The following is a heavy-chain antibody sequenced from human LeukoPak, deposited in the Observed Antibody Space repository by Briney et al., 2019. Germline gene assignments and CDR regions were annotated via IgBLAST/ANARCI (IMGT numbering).Heavy chain of an antibody. D-gene: IGHD2-15*01. Sequence: PGGSLRLSCAASGFTFSSYEMNWVRQALGKGLEWVSYISSSGSTIYYADSVKGRFTISRDNAKNSLYLQMNSLRAEDTAVYYCARSIVVVVAATRISWFDPWGQGTLVTVSS. J-gene: IGHJ5*02. CDR2: ISSSGSTI. CDR3: ARSIVVVVAATRISWFDP. CDR1: GFTFSSYE. V-gene: IGHV3-48*03.